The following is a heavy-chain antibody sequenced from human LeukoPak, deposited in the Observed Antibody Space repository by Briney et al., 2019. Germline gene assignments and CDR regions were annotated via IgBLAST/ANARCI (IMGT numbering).Heavy chain of an antibody. V-gene: IGHV3-30*18. Sequence: PGGSLRLSCVASGFTFSSYGMHWVRQAPGKGLEWVAVISYDGSNKYYADSVKGRFTISRDNSKNTLYLQMNSLRAEGTAVYYCAKVQYYYDSSVDYWGQGTLVTVSS. J-gene: IGHJ4*02. D-gene: IGHD3-22*01. CDR2: ISYDGSNK. CDR1: GFTFSSYG. CDR3: AKVQYYYDSSVDY.